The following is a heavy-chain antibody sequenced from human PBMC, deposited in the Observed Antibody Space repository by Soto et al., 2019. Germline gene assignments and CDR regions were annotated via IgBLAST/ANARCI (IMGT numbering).Heavy chain of an antibody. D-gene: IGHD3-3*01. CDR1: GGTFSSYA. CDR2: IIPIFGTA. J-gene: IGHJ4*02. Sequence: QVQLVQSGAEVKKPGSSVKVSCKASGGTFSSYAISWVRQAPGQGLEWMGGIIPIFGTANYTQKFQGRVTITADESTSTAYMELSSLRSEDTAVYSCARVPNRLLEWPGGDYWGQGTLVTVSS. CDR3: ARVPNRLLEWPGGDY. V-gene: IGHV1-69*12.